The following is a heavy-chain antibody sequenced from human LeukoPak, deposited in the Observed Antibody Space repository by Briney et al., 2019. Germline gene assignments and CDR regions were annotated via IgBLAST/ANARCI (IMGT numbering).Heavy chain of an antibody. Sequence: SSVQVSCKACRGTFSRYASSWVRQAPGQGLEGMGRIIPILGIANYAQQFQGRVTITADKSTSTAYMELSSLRSEDTAVYYCARDSFGGNSGVNYWGQGTLVTVSS. J-gene: IGHJ4*02. D-gene: IGHD4-23*01. CDR2: IIPILGIA. CDR3: ARDSFGGNSGVNY. CDR1: RGTFSRYA. V-gene: IGHV1-69*04.